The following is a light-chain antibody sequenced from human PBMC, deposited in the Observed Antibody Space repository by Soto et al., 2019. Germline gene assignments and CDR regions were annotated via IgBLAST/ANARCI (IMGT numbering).Light chain of an antibody. Sequence: QSALTQPPSASGSPGQSVTISCSGTSSDVGGFNYVSWYQQHPGRAPKVLIYEVNKRPSGVPDRFSGSKSGNTASLTISGLQAEDEADYYCCSYAGSYTFVFGTGTKVTVL. CDR2: EVN. J-gene: IGLJ1*01. CDR3: CSYAGSYTFV. CDR1: SSDVGGFNY. V-gene: IGLV2-8*01.